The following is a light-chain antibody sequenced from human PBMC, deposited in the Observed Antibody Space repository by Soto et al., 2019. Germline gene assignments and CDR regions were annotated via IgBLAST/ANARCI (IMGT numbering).Light chain of an antibody. V-gene: IGLV4-69*01. J-gene: IGLJ2*01. CDR3: QAWGTGIQV. Sequence: QLVLTQSPSASASLGASVKLTCTLSSGHSRYAIAWHQQQPEKGPRYLMKLNSDGSHFKGDGIPDRFSGSSSGAERYLTISSLQSEDEADYYCQAWGTGIQVFGGGTKVTVL. CDR1: SGHSRYA. CDR2: LNSDGSH.